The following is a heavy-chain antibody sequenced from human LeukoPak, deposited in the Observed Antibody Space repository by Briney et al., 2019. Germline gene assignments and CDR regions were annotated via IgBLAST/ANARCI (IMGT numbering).Heavy chain of an antibody. V-gene: IGHV4-39*01. CDR1: GGSITSSSYY. CDR2: IYYSGST. Sequence: SETLSLTCTVSGGSITSSSYYWGWICQPPGKGLEWIGTIYYSGSTYYNPSLKSRVTISVDTSKNQFSLKLSSVTAADTAVYYCARHASDSSGFYNYYGMDVWGQGTTVTVSS. D-gene: IGHD3-22*01. CDR3: ARHASDSSGFYNYYGMDV. J-gene: IGHJ6*02.